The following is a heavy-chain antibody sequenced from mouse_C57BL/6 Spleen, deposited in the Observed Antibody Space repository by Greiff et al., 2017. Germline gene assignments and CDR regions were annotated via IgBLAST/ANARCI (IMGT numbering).Heavy chain of an antibody. J-gene: IGHJ3*01. CDR3: ARWDYGSSYGFAY. Sequence: QVQLQQSGTELVKPGASVKLSCKASGYTFTSYWMHWVKQRPGQGLEWIGNINPSNGGTNYNEKFKSKATLTVDKSSSTAYMQLSSLTSEDSAVYYGARWDYGSSYGFAYWGQGTLVTVSA. CDR1: GYTFTSYW. V-gene: IGHV1-53*01. CDR2: INPSNGGT. D-gene: IGHD1-1*01.